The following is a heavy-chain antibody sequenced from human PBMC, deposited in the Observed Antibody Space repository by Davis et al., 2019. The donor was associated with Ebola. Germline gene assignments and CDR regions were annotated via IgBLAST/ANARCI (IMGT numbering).Heavy chain of an antibody. CDR2: ISITGGST. D-gene: IGHD6-19*01. CDR1: GFNFNNYA. Sequence: GESLKISCAASGFNFNNYAMSWVRQAPGKGLEWVSSISITGGSTYYADSVKGRFTISRGNSKNTLSLQMNSLRAEDTAVYYCARAVAATWSPFDNWGQGTLVTVSS. J-gene: IGHJ4*02. V-gene: IGHV3-23*01. CDR3: ARAVAATWSPFDN.